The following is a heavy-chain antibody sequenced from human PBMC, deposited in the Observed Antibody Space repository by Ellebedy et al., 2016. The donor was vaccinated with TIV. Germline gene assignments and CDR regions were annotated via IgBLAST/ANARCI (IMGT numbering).Heavy chain of an antibody. CDR3: ARLGVKYGDYGMGMDV. CDR2: IYYSGST. V-gene: IGHV4-39*01. CDR1: GGPFSSSSYY. J-gene: IGHJ6*02. D-gene: IGHD4-17*01. Sequence: SETLSLTCSVSGGPFSSSSYYWGWIRQPPGKGLEWIGSIYYSGSTYYSPSLKSRVTMSVDTSKNQFSLKLTSVTAADTAVYYCARLGVKYGDYGMGMDVWGQGTTVTVSS.